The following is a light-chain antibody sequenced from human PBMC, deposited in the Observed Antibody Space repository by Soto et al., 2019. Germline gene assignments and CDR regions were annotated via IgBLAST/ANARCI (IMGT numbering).Light chain of an antibody. J-gene: IGKJ4*01. CDR3: MQGTHWPLT. CDR2: KVS. Sequence: DVVMTQSPLSLPVTLGQPASISCRSSQSLVHSDGNTYLNWFQQRPGQSPRRLIYKVSNRDSGVPDRFSGSVSGTDFTLKISRVEADDVGVYYCMQGTHWPLTFGGGTKVEIK. CDR1: QSLVHSDGNTY. V-gene: IGKV2-30*02.